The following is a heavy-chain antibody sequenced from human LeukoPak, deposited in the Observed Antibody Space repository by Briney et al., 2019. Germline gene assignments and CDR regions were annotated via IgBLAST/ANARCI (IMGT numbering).Heavy chain of an antibody. D-gene: IGHD4-11*01. Sequence: PSETLSLTCAVYGGSFSGYYWSWIRQPPGKGLEWIGEINHSGSTNYNPSLKSRVTISVDTSKNQFSLKLSSVTAADTAVYYCAGNVDYSNHYNWFDPWGQGTLVTVSS. V-gene: IGHV4-34*01. CDR2: INHSGST. CDR3: AGNVDYSNHYNWFDP. J-gene: IGHJ5*02. CDR1: GGSFSGYY.